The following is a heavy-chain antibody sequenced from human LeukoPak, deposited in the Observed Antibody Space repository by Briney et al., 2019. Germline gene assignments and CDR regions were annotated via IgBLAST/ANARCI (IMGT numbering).Heavy chain of an antibody. D-gene: IGHD1-7*01. J-gene: IGHJ4*02. CDR2: ISKDGSDK. CDR1: GFTFSDYT. CDR3: ARDYWWNYDY. Sequence: GGSLRLSCAASGFTFSDYTMHWVRQAPGKGLEWVAVISKDGSDKYYPGSVRGRFTISRDNSKNTIYLQMDSLRAEDTAIYYCARDYWWNYDYWGQGTLVTVSS. V-gene: IGHV3-30-3*01.